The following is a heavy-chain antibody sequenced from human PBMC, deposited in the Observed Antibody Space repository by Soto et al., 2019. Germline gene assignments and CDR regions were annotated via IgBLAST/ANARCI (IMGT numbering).Heavy chain of an antibody. CDR1: GFTFRNYW. Sequence: GGSLRLSCTASGFTFRNYWMHWVRQAPGKGLVWVSGINNDGSATYYADSVKGRFTISRDNAKNTVYLQMNSLRAEDTAVYYCGSVFEFWGRGTLVTVSS. J-gene: IGHJ2*01. CDR3: GSVFEF. V-gene: IGHV3-74*01. CDR2: INNDGSAT.